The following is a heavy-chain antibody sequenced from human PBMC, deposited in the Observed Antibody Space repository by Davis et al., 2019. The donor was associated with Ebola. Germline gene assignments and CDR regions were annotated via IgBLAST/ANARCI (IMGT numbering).Heavy chain of an antibody. CDR2: IIPIFGTA. D-gene: IGHD6-13*01. CDR3: ARGGYGYLVTGPFDP. J-gene: IGHJ5*02. CDR1: GGTFSSYA. V-gene: IGHV1-69*13. Sequence: SVKVSCKASGGTFSSYAISWVRQAPGQGLEWMGGIIPIFGTANYAQKFQGRVTITADESTSTAYMELSSLRSEDTAVYYCARGGYGYLVTGPFDPWGQGTLVTVSS.